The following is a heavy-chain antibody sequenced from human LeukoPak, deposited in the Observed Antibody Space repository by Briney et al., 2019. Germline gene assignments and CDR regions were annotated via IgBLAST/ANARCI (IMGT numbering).Heavy chain of an antibody. CDR2: IIPIFGTA. J-gene: IGHJ5*02. V-gene: IGHV1-69*13. D-gene: IGHD5-18*01. CDR3: ARQDRGYSYVGGNWFDP. CDR1: GYTFTGYY. Sequence: SVKVSCKASGYTFTGYYMHWVRQAPGQGLEWMGGIIPIFGTANYAQKFQGRVTITADESTSTAYMELSSLRSEDTAVYYCARQDRGYSYVGGNWFDPWGQGTLVTVSS.